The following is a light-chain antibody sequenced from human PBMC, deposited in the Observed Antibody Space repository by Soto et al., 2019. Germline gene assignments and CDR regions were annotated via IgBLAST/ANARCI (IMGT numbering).Light chain of an antibody. CDR1: QSLLYRNGYHF. J-gene: IGKJ5*01. CDR3: MQALHTAIT. Sequence: DIVLTQSPLSLPVTPGEPAAISCRSSQSLLYRNGYHFLDWFLQKPGQSPQLLIYLGSNRASGVPDRFSGSGSGTDFTLRISRVEAEDVGIYYCMQALHTAITLGQGTRLEIK. CDR2: LGS. V-gene: IGKV2-28*01.